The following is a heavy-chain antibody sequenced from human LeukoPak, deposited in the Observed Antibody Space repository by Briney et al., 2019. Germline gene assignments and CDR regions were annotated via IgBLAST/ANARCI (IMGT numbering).Heavy chain of an antibody. D-gene: IGHD3-3*01. J-gene: IGHJ6*03. CDR2: IKQDGSEK. CDR3: ARDESAPRLRFLEWLRKVYYYMDV. CDR1: GFTFSSYW. Sequence: PGGSLRLSCAASGFTFSSYWMSWVRQAPGKGREWVANIKQDGSEKYYVDSVKGRFTISRDNAKNSLYLQMDSLRAEDTAVHYCARDESAPRLRFLEWLRKVYYYMDVWGKGTTVTVSS. V-gene: IGHV3-7*01.